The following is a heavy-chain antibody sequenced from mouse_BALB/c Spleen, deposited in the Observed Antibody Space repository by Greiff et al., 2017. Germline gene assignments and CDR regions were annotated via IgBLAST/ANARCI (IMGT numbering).Heavy chain of an antibody. V-gene: IGHV5-6*02. CDR3: ARRDYYGSSLGYFDY. CDR1: GFTFSSYG. J-gene: IGHJ2*01. D-gene: IGHD1-1*01. Sequence: EVNVVESGGDLVKPGGSLKLSCAASGFTFSSYGMSWVRQTPDKRLEWVATISSGGSYTYYPDSVKGRFTISRDNAKNTLYLQMSSLKSEDTAMYYCARRDYYGSSLGYFDYWGQGTTLTVSS. CDR2: ISSGGSYT.